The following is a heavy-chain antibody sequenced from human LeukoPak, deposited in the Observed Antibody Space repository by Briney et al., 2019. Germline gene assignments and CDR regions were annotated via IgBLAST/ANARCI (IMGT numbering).Heavy chain of an antibody. CDR2: INPNNGGT. CDR3: ARGDYDFWSGYPFDY. V-gene: IGHV1-2*02. J-gene: IGHJ4*02. Sequence: GASVKVSCKASGYTFTGYYMHWVRQAPGQGLEWMGWINPNNGGTNYAQKFQGRVTMTRDTSISTAYMELSRLRSDDTAVYYCARGDYDFWSGYPFDYWGQGTLVTVSS. D-gene: IGHD3-3*01. CDR1: GYTFTGYY.